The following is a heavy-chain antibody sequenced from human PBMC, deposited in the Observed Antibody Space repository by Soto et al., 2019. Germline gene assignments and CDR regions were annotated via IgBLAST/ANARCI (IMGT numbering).Heavy chain of an antibody. CDR3: AKEDVVPPAMAGWVVRIHDY. CDR2: ISGSGDTS. CDR1: GFTFSSCG. D-gene: IGHD2-2*01. Sequence: DVQLLESGGGLVQPGGSLRLSCAASGFTFSSCGMSWVRQAPGKGLEWVSAISGSGDTSYYADSVKGRFTISRNNSTSTLYLQMNSLGAEDPAVYYCAKEDVVPPAMAGWVVRIHDYWGQGTLVTVSS. V-gene: IGHV3-23*01. J-gene: IGHJ4*02.